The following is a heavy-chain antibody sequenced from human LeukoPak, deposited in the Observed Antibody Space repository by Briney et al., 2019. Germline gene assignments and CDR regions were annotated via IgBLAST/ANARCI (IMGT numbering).Heavy chain of an antibody. J-gene: IGHJ4*02. CDR3: AKVGGRYDDY. D-gene: IGHD1-26*01. Sequence: PGGSLRLSCAASGFTFSNYWMTWVRQAPGKGLEWVANIKQDGSDKYYVDSVKGRFTISRDNSKNTLYLQMNSLRAEDTAVYYCAKVGGRYDDYWGQGTLVTVSS. CDR1: GFTFSNYW. CDR2: IKQDGSDK. V-gene: IGHV3-7*03.